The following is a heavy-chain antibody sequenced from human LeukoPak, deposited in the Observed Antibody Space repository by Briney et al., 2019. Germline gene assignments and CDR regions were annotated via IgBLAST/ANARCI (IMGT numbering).Heavy chain of an antibody. V-gene: IGHV1-18*01. J-gene: IGHJ3*02. CDR3: AKDFYGDDVKDAFDI. D-gene: IGHD4-17*01. CDR1: VYTFTSYG. Sequence: ASVKVSCKASVYTFTSYGISWVRQAPGQGLEWMGWISAYNGNTNYAQKLQGRVTMTTDTSTSTAYMELRSLRSDDTAVYYCAKDFYGDDVKDAFDIWGQGTMVTVSS. CDR2: ISAYNGNT.